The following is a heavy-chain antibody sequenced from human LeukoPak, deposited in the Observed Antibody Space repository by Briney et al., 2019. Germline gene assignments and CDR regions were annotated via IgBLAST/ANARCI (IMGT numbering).Heavy chain of an antibody. D-gene: IGHD1-14*01. CDR3: ARAAQPGFDP. J-gene: IGHJ5*02. CDR1: GLTFSTYS. V-gene: IGHV3-48*01. Sequence: WGSLRLSCGASGLTFSTYSMNWVRQAPGKGLEWVSYISSDSGTIYYADSVKGRFTISRDNAKNSLYLQMNSLRAEDTAVYYCARAAQPGFDPWGQGTLVTVSS. CDR2: ISSDSGTI.